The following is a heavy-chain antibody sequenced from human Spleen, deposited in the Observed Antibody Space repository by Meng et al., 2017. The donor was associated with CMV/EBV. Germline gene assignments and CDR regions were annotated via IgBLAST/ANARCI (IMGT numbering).Heavy chain of an antibody. D-gene: IGHD6-13*01. CDR3: AREIKQQLPRVVGY. V-gene: IGHV1-46*01. CDR2: INPSGGST. Sequence: ASVKVSCKASGYTFTSYYMFWVRQAPGQGLEWMGKINPSGGSTTHAQKFQGRVTMTRDTSTSTVYMELSSLRSEDTALYYCAREIKQQLPRVVGYWGQGTLVTVSS. J-gene: IGHJ4*02. CDR1: GYTFTSYY.